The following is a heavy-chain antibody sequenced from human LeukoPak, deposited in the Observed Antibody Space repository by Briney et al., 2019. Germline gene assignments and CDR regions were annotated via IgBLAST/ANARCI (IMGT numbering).Heavy chain of an antibody. D-gene: IGHD3-10*01. CDR3: VRDYGFGELQANYYYGMDV. J-gene: IGHJ6*02. CDR1: GFTFSGYW. V-gene: IGHV3-7*04. CDR2: IKQDGSQK. Sequence: GGSLRLSCVASGFTFSGYWMSWVRQAPGKGLEWVANIKQDGSQKYYVDSVKGRFTISRDNAKNSLYLQMNSLRAEDTAVYYCVRDYGFGELQANYYYGMDVWGQGTTVTVSS.